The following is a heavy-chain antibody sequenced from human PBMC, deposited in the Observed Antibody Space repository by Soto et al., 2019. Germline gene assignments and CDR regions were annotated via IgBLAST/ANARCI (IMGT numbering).Heavy chain of an antibody. V-gene: IGHV3-74*01. D-gene: IGHD3-16*01. Sequence: EVQLAESGGGLVQPGGSLRLSCAASGFSFSGYWMHWIRQVPGKGLQWVSRINGDGSSTSYADSVKGRFTISRDNAENTLYLEMDSLRVEDTAMYFCVRDGMFSFGGVGDYWGQGTLVTVSS. CDR2: INGDGSST. CDR3: VRDGMFSFGGVGDY. CDR1: GFSFSGYW. J-gene: IGHJ4*02.